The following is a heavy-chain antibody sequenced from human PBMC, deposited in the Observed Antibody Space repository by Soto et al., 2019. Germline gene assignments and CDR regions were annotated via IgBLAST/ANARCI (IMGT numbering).Heavy chain of an antibody. D-gene: IGHD3-10*01. CDR3: AVGGRSNWFSDY. CDR1: GGTFSSYA. Sequence: QVQLVQSGAEVKKPGSSVKVSCKTSGGTFSSYAVSWVRQAPGQGLEWMGGIIPILETANYAQKFQGKVTITADESTSTAYMELSSLRSEDTAVYFCAVGGRSNWFSDYWGQGTVVTVSA. V-gene: IGHV1-69*01. J-gene: IGHJ4*02. CDR2: IIPILETA.